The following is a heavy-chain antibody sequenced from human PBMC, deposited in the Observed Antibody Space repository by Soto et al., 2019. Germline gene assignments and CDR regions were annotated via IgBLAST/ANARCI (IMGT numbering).Heavy chain of an antibody. Sequence: ASVKVSCKASGYTFTSYAMNWVRQAPGQGLEWMGWINTNTGNPTYAQGFTGRFVFSLDTSVSTAYLQICSLKAEDTAVYYCARDRSSGWYNYYYYYGMDVWGQGTTVTVSS. V-gene: IGHV7-4-1*01. CDR3: ARDRSSGWYNYYYYYGMDV. CDR1: GYTFTSYA. D-gene: IGHD6-19*01. J-gene: IGHJ6*02. CDR2: INTNTGNP.